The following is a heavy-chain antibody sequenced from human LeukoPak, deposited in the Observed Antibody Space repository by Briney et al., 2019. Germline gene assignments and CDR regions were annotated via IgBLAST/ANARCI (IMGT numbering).Heavy chain of an antibody. J-gene: IGHJ4*02. CDR3: ARSPTYGVPGPVEFDY. CDR1: GGSISSGDYY. D-gene: IGHD4-17*01. CDR2: IYYSGST. Sequence: SETLSLTCTVSGGSISSGDYYWSWIRQPPGKGLEWIGYIYYSGSTYFNPSLKSRVTMSMDTSKNQFSLKLTSVTAADTAVYYCARSPTYGVPGPVEFDYWGQGTLVTVSS. V-gene: IGHV4-30-4*01.